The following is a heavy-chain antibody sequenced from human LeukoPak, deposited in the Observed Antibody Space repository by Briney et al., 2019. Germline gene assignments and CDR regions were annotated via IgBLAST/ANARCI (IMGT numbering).Heavy chain of an antibody. Sequence: GGSLRLSCAASGFTFCSHGVHCVRQAPGKGLEWVAAIWSDGINKNYPDSVKGRFTISRHTSKNTLQLQMNSLGIELLGVYYWARDVAVGGLDFGGQGTLVSV. CDR1: GFTFCSHG. CDR2: IWSDGINK. CDR3: ARDVAVGGLDF. V-gene: IGHV3-33*01. J-gene: IGHJ4*02. D-gene: IGHD6-19*01.